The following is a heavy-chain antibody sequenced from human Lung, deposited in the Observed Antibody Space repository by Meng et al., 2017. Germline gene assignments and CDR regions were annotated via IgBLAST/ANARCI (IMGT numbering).Heavy chain of an antibody. CDR3: ARDVRLLEAYFDY. J-gene: IGHJ4*02. D-gene: IGHD6-25*01. V-gene: IGHV1-46*03. Sequence: QVQLVQSGAEVKKPGASVKVSCKASGYTFTSYYIHWVRQAPGQGLEWMGLINSSGDYTRYAQRFQGRVTMTRDTSTSTVYMELSSLRSEDTAVYFCARDVRLLEAYFDYWGQGTLVTRLL. CDR1: GYTFTSYY. CDR2: INSSGDYT.